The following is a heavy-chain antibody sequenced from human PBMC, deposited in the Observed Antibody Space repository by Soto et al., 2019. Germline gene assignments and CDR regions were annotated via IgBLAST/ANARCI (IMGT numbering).Heavy chain of an antibody. J-gene: IGHJ4*02. CDR2: IYPGDSDA. V-gene: IGHV5-51*01. D-gene: IGHD3-9*01. CDR1: GYSFANYW. CDR3: ARLMEATGRPLGY. Sequence: PGESLKISCKGSGYSFANYWIGWVRQMPGRGLERMGIIYPGDSDARYSPSSQGQVTISADKSINTAYLQWSSLKASDTALYYCARLMEATGRPLGYWAQGTQVPFS.